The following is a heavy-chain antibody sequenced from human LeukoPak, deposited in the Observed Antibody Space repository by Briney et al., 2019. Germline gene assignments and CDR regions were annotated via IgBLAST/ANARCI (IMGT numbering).Heavy chain of an antibody. D-gene: IGHD7-27*01. CDR1: GFTFSSYE. CDR2: ISSGGIAI. CDR3: AKDFTGARDY. Sequence: PGGSLRLSCAASGFTFSSYEMNWVRQAPGKGLEWVSYISSGGIAIYYADSVKGRFTISRDNAKNTLYLQMNSLRAEDTALYYCAKDFTGARDYWGQGTLVTVSS. V-gene: IGHV3-48*03. J-gene: IGHJ4*02.